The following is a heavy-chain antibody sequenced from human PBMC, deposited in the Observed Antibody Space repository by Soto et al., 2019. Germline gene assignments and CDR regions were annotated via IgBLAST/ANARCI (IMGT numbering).Heavy chain of an antibody. D-gene: IGHD1-26*01. Sequence: GGSLRLSCAASGFTFSSYAMSWVRQAPGKGLEWVSGISWNSGSIGYADSVKGRFTISRDNAKNSLYLQMNSLRVEDTALYYCAKDIEPATGFAFDYWGQGTLVTVSS. J-gene: IGHJ4*02. CDR1: GFTFSSYA. CDR2: ISWNSGSI. V-gene: IGHV3-9*01. CDR3: AKDIEPATGFAFDY.